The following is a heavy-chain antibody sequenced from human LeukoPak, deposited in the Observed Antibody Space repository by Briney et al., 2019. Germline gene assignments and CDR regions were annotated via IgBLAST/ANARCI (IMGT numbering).Heavy chain of an antibody. CDR1: GFTFSSYG. D-gene: IGHD4-17*01. V-gene: IGHV3-23*01. CDR2: ITGSGRGT. Sequence: GGSLRLSCAASGFTFSSYGMNWVRQAPGKGLEWVSSITGSGRGTYYADSVKGRFSVSRDNSQNTVFLHMNSPRADDTALYYCSKDPNGDYVGAFDMWGPGTMVTVSS. CDR3: SKDPNGDYVGAFDM. J-gene: IGHJ3*02.